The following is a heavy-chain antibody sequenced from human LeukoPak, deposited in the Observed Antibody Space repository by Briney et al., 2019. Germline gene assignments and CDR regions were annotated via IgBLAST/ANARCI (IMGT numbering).Heavy chain of an antibody. J-gene: IGHJ3*02. Sequence: SETLSLTCTVSGGSISSYYWSWIRQPPGKGLEWIGYIYYSGSTNYNPSLKSRVTISVDTSKNQFSLKLSSVTAADTAVYYCARDPWGFKPVRGDSDAFDIWGQGTMVTVSS. CDR2: IYYSGST. CDR1: GGSISSYY. D-gene: IGHD2-21*02. CDR3: ARDPWGFKPVRGDSDAFDI. V-gene: IGHV4-59*12.